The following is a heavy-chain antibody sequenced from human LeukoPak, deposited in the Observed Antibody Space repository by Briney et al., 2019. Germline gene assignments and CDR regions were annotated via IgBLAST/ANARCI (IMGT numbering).Heavy chain of an antibody. Sequence: SETLSLTCTVSGASISSYYWTWIRQPPGKRLEWIGYIYYTGSTTYNPSLQSRVTISVDTSKNQFSLKLSSVTAADTAIYYCVRRYCSNTSCHKTTNWFDPWGQGTLVTVSS. CDR2: IYYTGST. CDR1: GASISSYY. CDR3: VRRYCSNTSCHKTTNWFDP. J-gene: IGHJ5*02. V-gene: IGHV4-59*01. D-gene: IGHD2-2*02.